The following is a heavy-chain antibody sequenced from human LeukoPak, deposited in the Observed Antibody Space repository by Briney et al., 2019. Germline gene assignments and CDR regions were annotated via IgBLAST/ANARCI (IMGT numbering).Heavy chain of an antibody. Sequence: PGGSLRLSCAASGLTFSIYAMHWVRQAPGKGLEWVAVISYDGSNKYYADSVKGRFTISRDNSKNTLYLQMNSLRAEDTAVYYCARLDSSGSLDYWGQGTLVTVSS. CDR2: ISYDGSNK. CDR3: ARLDSSGSLDY. V-gene: IGHV3-30-3*01. D-gene: IGHD3-22*01. CDR1: GLTFSIYA. J-gene: IGHJ4*02.